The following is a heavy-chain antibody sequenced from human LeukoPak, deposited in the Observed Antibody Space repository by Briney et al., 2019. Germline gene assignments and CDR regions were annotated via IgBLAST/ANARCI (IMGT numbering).Heavy chain of an antibody. J-gene: IGHJ3*01. D-gene: IGHD2-15*01. CDR1: GFTFSSYE. V-gene: IGHV3-21*01. CDR2: ISLAGTYI. CDR3: ARGFCSGGTCYRITGTFDV. Sequence: GSLRLSCAASGFTFSSYEMNWLRQSPGKGLEWVASISLAGTYIDYADSVKGRFTISRDNGNNSLFLEMTSLRADDTAVYYCARGFCSGGTCYRITGTFDVWGHGTMVSVSS.